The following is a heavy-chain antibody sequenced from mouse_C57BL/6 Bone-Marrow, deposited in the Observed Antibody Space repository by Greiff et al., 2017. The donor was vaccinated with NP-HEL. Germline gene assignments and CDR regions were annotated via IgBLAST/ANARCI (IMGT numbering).Heavy chain of an antibody. J-gene: IGHJ3*01. V-gene: IGHV1-52*01. D-gene: IGHD2-3*01. CDR2: IDPSDSET. CDR1: GYTFTSYW. Sequence: QVQLQPGAELVRPGSSVKLSCKASGYTFTSYWMHWVKQRPIQGLEWIGNIDPSDSETHYNQKFKDKATLTVDKSSSTAYMQLSSLTSEDSAVYYCARSVGLLPWFGYWGQGTLVTVSA. CDR3: ARSVGLLPWFGY.